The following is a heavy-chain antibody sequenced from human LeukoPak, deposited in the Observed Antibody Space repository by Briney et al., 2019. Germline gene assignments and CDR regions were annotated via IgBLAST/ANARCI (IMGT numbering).Heavy chain of an antibody. V-gene: IGHV4-34*01. CDR1: GGSFSGYY. Sequence: SETLSLTCAVYGGSFSGYYWSWIRQPPGKGLERIGEINHSGSTNYNPSLKSRVTISVDTSKNQFSLKLSSVTAADTAVYYCARNGYYDILTGYYPFDYWGQGTLVTVSS. CDR2: INHSGST. J-gene: IGHJ4*02. D-gene: IGHD3-9*01. CDR3: ARNGYYDILTGYYPFDY.